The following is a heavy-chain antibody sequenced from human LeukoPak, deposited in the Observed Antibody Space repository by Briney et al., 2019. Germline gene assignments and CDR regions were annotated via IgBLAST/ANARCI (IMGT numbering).Heavy chain of an antibody. D-gene: IGHD3-22*01. V-gene: IGHV1-69*06. J-gene: IGHJ5*02. Sequence: SVKVSCKASGGTFSSYAISWVRQAPGQGLEWMRGIIPIFGTANYAQKFQGRVTITADKSTSTAYMELSSLRSEDTAVYYCARDSRYYDSSGYNTWGQGTLVTVSS. CDR3: ARDSRYYDSSGYNT. CDR2: IIPIFGTA. CDR1: GGTFSSYA.